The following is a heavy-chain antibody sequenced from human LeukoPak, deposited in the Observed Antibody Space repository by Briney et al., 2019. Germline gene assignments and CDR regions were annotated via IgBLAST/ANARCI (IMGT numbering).Heavy chain of an antibody. CDR1: GYIFTSFY. J-gene: IGHJ4*02. CDR2: INPSGGST. D-gene: IGHD3-22*01. CDR3: ARSDSSGSGRGGFDY. V-gene: IGHV1-46*01. Sequence: GASVKVSCKASGYIFTSFYMHWVRQAPGQGLEWMGIINPSGGSTSYAQKFQGRVTMTRDTSTSTVYMELSSLRSEDTAVYYCARSDSSGSGRGGFDYWGQGTLVTVSS.